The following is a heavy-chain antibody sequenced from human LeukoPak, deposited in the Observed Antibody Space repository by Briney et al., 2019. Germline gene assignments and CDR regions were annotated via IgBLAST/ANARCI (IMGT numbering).Heavy chain of an antibody. CDR1: GGSISSSNW. V-gene: IGHV4-4*02. CDR2: IYHSGST. Sequence: SETLSLTCAVSGGSISSSNWWSWVRQPPGKGLEWIGEIYHSGSTNYNPSLKSRVTISVDKSKNQFSLKLSSVTAADTAVYYCARVGPSATKYYYYYYGMDVWGQGTTVTVSS. J-gene: IGHJ6*02. CDR3: ARVGPSATKYYYYYYGMDV. D-gene: IGHD5-12*01.